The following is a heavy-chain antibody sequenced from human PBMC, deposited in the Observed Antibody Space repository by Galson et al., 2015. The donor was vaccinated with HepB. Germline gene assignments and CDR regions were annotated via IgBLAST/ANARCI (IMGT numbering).Heavy chain of an antibody. V-gene: IGHV1-69*13. J-gene: IGHJ4*02. D-gene: IGHD3-10*01. CDR1: GCTFTGFP. CDR2: INPIFATA. Sequence: SVKVSCKASGCTFTGFPIRWARQAPGQGLEWMGGINPIFATAKYAQKFQGRVTITADESTSTAYMELSSLRSDDTAVYYCARDAGQVSWCYYVYWGQGTLFTVSS. CDR3: ARDAGQVSWCYYVY.